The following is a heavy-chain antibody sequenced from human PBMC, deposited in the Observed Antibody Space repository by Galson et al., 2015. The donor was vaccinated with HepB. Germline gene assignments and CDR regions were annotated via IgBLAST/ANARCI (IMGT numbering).Heavy chain of an antibody. CDR2: INAGNGNT. D-gene: IGHD6-6*01. J-gene: IGHJ6*02. Sequence: SVKVSCKASGGSFSSYAISWVRQAPGQRLEWMGWINAGNGNTKYSQKFQGRVTITRDTSASTAYMELSSLRSEDTAVYYCAREGGSIAARLYYYYGMDVWGQGTTVTVSS. CDR3: AREGGSIAARLYYYYGMDV. CDR1: GGSFSSYA. V-gene: IGHV1-3*01.